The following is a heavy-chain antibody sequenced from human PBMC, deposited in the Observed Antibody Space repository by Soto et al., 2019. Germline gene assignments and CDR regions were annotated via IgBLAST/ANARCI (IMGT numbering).Heavy chain of an antibody. Sequence: PGGSLRLSCAASGFTFSSYSMNWVRQAPGKGLEWVSSISSSSSYIYYADSVKGRFTISRDNAKNSLYLQMNSLRAEDTAVYYCARGAYGSGTNFDLWGRGTLVTVSS. CDR1: GFTFSSYS. CDR3: ARGAYGSGTNFDL. CDR2: ISSSSSYI. V-gene: IGHV3-21*01. D-gene: IGHD3-10*01. J-gene: IGHJ2*01.